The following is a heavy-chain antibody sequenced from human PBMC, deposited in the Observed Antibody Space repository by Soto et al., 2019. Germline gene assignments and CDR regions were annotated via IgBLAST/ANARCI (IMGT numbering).Heavy chain of an antibody. CDR1: GYMFNSYG. CDR3: ARDETYSSGWYFEY. J-gene: IGHJ4*02. CDR2: ISGYNGKT. D-gene: IGHD6-19*01. V-gene: IGHV1-18*01. Sequence: QVQLVQSGGEVKKPGASVKVSCKASGYMFNSYGMSWVRQAPGQGLEWMGWISGYNGKTEYAQRFQGRVTMSTETSMTTVYMELRSLRSDDTAVYYCARDETYSSGWYFEYWGQGTLVTVPS.